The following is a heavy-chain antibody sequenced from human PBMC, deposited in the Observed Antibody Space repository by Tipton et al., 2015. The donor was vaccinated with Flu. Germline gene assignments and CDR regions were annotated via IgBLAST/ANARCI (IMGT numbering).Heavy chain of an antibody. D-gene: IGHD1-26*01. J-gene: IGHJ3*02. Sequence: TLSLTCTVSGGSISSYYWSWIRQPPGKGLEWIGYIYYSGSTNYNPSLKSRVTISVDTSKNQFSLKLSSVTAADTAGYYCAGASRGWLGATPDAFDIWGQGTMVTVSS. CDR3: AGASRGWLGATPDAFDI. V-gene: IGHV4-59*01. CDR2: IYYSGST. CDR1: GGSISSYY.